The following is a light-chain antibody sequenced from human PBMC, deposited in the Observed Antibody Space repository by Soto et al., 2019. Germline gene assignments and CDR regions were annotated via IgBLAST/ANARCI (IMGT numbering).Light chain of an antibody. V-gene: IGLV2-23*02. J-gene: IGLJ2*01. CDR1: SSDVGSYNL. CDR3: CSYAGSRTHVL. CDR2: EVS. Sequence: QSALTQPASVSGSPGQSITISCTGTSSDVGSYNLVSWYQQHPGKAPKVLIYEVSERPSGVSNRFSGSKSGNTASLTSSGLQAEDEAEYYCCSYAGSRTHVLFGGGTKLTVL.